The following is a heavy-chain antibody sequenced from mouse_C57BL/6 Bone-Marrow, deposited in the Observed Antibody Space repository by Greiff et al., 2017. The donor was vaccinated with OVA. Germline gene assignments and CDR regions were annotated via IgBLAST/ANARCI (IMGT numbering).Heavy chain of an antibody. J-gene: IGHJ2*01. CDR3: ARDFTTVVATGFDY. V-gene: IGHV5-4*01. CDR1: GFTFSSYA. D-gene: IGHD1-1*01. CDR2: ISDGGSYT. Sequence: EVQVVESGGGLVKPGGSLKLSCAASGFTFSSYAMSWVRQTPEKRLEWVATISDGGSYTYYPDNVKGRFTISRDNAKNNLYLQMSHLKSEDTAMYYCARDFTTVVATGFDYWGQGTTLTVSS.